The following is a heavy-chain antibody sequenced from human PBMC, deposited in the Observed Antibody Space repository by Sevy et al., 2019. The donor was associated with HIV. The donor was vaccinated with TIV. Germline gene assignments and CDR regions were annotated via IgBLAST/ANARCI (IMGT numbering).Heavy chain of an antibody. CDR1: GGSNSRNNW. J-gene: IGHJ4*02. V-gene: IGHV4-4*02. CDR3: AREGYYDVSGYPRHYFDY. D-gene: IGHD3-22*01. Sequence: SETLSLTCAVSGGSNSRNNWWSWVRQPPGKGLEWIGGIYDSGDTNFNPTLKSRATISLDKSKNQFSLKLTSLTAADTAVYYCAREGYYDVSGYPRHYFDYWGQGALVTVSS. CDR2: IYDSGDT.